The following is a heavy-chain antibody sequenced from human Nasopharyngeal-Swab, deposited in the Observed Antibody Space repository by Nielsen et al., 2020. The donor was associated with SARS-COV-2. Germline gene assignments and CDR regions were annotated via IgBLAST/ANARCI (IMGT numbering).Heavy chain of an antibody. CDR3: ARAGTGRADPTA. V-gene: IGHV3-15*01. CDR1: GFTFSNAW. CDR2: IKSKTDGGTT. D-gene: IGHD1-1*01. J-gene: IGHJ5*02. Sequence: GESLKISCAASGFTFSNAWMSWVRQAPGKGLEWVGRIKSKTDGGTTDYAAPVKGRFTISRDDSKNTLYLQMNSLRAEDTAVYYCARAGTGRADPTAWGQGALVTVSS.